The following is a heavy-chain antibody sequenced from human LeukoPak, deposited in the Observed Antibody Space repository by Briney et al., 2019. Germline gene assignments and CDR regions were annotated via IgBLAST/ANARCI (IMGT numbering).Heavy chain of an antibody. CDR2: ISGSGGST. CDR1: GFTFSSYA. J-gene: IGHJ6*02. CDR3: AKGGSPWFGELLSSYYGMDV. Sequence: GGSLRLSCAASGFTFSSYAMSWVRQAPGKGLEWVSAISGSGGSTYYADSVKGRFTISRDNSKNTLYLQMNSLRAEDTAVYYCAKGGSPWFGELLSSYYGMDVWGQGTTVTVSS. D-gene: IGHD3-10*01. V-gene: IGHV3-23*01.